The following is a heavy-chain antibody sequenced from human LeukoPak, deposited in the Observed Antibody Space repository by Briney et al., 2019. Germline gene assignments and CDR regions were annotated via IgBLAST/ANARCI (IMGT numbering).Heavy chain of an antibody. CDR3: ARDLRGGDAYSSSWYHDY. CDR2: IYTSGST. J-gene: IGHJ4*02. V-gene: IGHV4-4*07. CDR1: GGSISSYY. Sequence: SETLSLTCTVSGGSISSYYWSWIRQPAGKGLEWIGRIYTSGSTNYNPSLKSRVTMSVDTSKNQFSLKLSSVTAADTAVYYCARDLRGGDAYSSSWYHDYWGQGTLVTVSS. D-gene: IGHD6-13*01.